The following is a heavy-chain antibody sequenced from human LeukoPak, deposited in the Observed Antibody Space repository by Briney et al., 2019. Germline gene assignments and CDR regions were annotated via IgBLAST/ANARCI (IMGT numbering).Heavy chain of an antibody. CDR1: GFTFSSYA. J-gene: IGHJ6*02. V-gene: IGHV3-23*01. CDR2: ISGSGGST. Sequence: GGSLRPSCAASGFTFSSYAMSWVRQAPGKGLEWVSAISGSGGSTYYADSVKGRFTISRDNSKNTLYLQMSSLRAEDTAVYYCARHFGVISKGVYYYYYGLDVWGQGTTVTVSS. D-gene: IGHD3-3*01. CDR3: ARHFGVISKGVYYYYYGLDV.